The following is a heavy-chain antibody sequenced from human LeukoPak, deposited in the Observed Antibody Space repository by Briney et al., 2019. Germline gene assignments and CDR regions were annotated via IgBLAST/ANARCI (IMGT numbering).Heavy chain of an antibody. V-gene: IGHV1-69*06. D-gene: IGHD6-13*01. CDR3: ATLGIAAPCIKSRND. Sequence: GASVKVSCKASGGTFSSYAISWVRQAPGQGLEWMGGIIPIFGTANYAQKFQGRVTITADKSTSTVYMEVSSLRSEDSAMYYCATLGIAAPCIKSRNDWGQGTLVTVSS. CDR2: IIPIFGTA. CDR1: GGTFSSYA. J-gene: IGHJ4*02.